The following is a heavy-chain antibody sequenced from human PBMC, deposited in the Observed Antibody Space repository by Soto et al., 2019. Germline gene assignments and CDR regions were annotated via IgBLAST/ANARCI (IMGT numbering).Heavy chain of an antibody. Sequence: PGESLKISCKGSGYSFNKYWIGWVRQMPGKGLEWMGVIYPGDSDIRYGPSFQGQVTISADKSISTAYLQWSSLKASDTAMYYCARTSAAGKYYYGMDVWGQGTTVTVSS. CDR2: IYPGDSDI. D-gene: IGHD6-13*01. V-gene: IGHV5-51*01. CDR1: GYSFNKYW. CDR3: ARTSAAGKYYYGMDV. J-gene: IGHJ6*02.